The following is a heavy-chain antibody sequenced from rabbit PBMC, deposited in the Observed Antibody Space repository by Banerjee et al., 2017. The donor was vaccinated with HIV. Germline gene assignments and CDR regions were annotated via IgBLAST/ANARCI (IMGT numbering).Heavy chain of an antibody. Sequence: QEQLVESGGGLVKPGASLTLSCKASGFSFSNKYVMCWVRQAPGKGLEWIACINTSSGNTVYASWAKGRFTISKTSSTTVTLQMTSLTAADTATYFCARDRIRGAGYAGDGYAMSLWGPGTLVTVS. V-gene: IGHV1S45*01. CDR3: ARDRIRGAGYAGDGYAMSL. CDR1: GFSFSNKYV. D-gene: IGHD6-1*01. J-gene: IGHJ4*01. CDR2: INTSSGNT.